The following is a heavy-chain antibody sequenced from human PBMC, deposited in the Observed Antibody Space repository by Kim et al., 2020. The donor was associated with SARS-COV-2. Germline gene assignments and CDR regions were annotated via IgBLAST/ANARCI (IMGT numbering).Heavy chain of an antibody. D-gene: IGHD5-12*01. CDR3: AREYGNSMSWFGF. CDR1: GSSFSPYS. CDR2: IAGSSSPV. V-gene: IGHV3-48*02. Sequence: GGSLRLSCAASGSSFSPYSMTWVRQAPGRGLEWLAYIAGSSSPVSYADSVRGRFTISRDNTRNSLYLQMNSLRDEDTAVYYCAREYGNSMSWFGFWGQG. J-gene: IGHJ4*02.